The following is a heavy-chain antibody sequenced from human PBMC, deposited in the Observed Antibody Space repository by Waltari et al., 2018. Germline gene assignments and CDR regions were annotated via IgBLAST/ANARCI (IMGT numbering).Heavy chain of an antibody. Sequence: QVQLVQSGAEVKKPGASVKVSCKASGYTFTGYYMHWVRQAPGQGLEWMGWINPNSGGTNDAQKFQGRVTMTRNTSISTAYMELSSLRSEDTAVYYCARGRIERDSGYLSDDYWGQGTLVTVSS. D-gene: IGHD5-12*01. CDR1: GYTFTGYY. CDR3: ARGRIERDSGYLSDDY. CDR2: INPNSGGT. V-gene: IGHV1-2*02. J-gene: IGHJ4*02.